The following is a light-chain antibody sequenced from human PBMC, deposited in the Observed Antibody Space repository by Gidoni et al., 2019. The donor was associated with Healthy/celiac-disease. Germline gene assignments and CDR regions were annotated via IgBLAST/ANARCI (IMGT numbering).Light chain of an antibody. Sequence: DIQMTQSPSSLSASVGDRVTITCRASQSISSYLNWYQQKPGKAPQLLIYAASRLQSGVPSRFSGSGSGTDFTLTISSLQPEDFATYYCQQSYSTPRTFXGXTKVEIK. J-gene: IGKJ4*01. CDR1: QSISSY. CDR2: AAS. V-gene: IGKV1-39*01. CDR3: QQSYSTPRT.